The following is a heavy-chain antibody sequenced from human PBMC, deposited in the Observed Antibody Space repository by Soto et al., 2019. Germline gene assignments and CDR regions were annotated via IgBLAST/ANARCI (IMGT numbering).Heavy chain of an antibody. CDR1: GYTFTSYA. Sequence: XSVKVSFNASGYTFTSYAMHLVRQAPGQRLEWMGWINAGNGNTKYSQKFQGRVTITRDTSASTAYMELSRLRSEDTAVYYCARVIGGLYYFDYWGQGTLVTVSS. D-gene: IGHD3-16*01. CDR3: ARVIGGLYYFDY. V-gene: IGHV1-3*01. CDR2: INAGNGNT. J-gene: IGHJ4*02.